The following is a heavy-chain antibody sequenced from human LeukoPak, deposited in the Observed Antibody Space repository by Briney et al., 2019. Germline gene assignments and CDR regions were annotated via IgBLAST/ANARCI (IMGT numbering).Heavy chain of an antibody. CDR1: GGSISSGSYY. CDR2: IYTSGST. J-gene: IGHJ5*02. CDR3: ARDIPGGGYYDRYNWLDP. V-gene: IGHV4-61*02. D-gene: IGHD3-10*02. Sequence: PSQTLSLTCTVSGGSISSGSYYWSLIRQPAGKGLEWIGRIYTSGSTNYNPSLKSRVTISVDTSKNQFSLKLSSVTAADTAVYYCARDIPGGGYYDRYNWLDPWGQGTLVTVSS.